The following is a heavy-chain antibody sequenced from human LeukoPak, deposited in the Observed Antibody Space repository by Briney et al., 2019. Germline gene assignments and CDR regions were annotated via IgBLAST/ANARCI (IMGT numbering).Heavy chain of an antibody. CDR3: ATMGAIFGVDKHL. V-gene: IGHV4-39*01. Sequence: KASETLSLTCTVSGGSISSSSYYWGWIRQPPGKGLEWIGSIYYSGSTYYNPSLKSRVTISVDTSKNQFSLKLSSVTAADTAVYYCATMGAIFGVDKHLWGQGTLVTVSS. CDR2: IYYSGST. D-gene: IGHD3-3*01. CDR1: GGSISSSSYY. J-gene: IGHJ4*02.